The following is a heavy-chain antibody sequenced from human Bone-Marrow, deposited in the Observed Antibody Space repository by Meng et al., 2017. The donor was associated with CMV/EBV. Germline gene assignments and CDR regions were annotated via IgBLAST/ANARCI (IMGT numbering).Heavy chain of an antibody. Sequence: SETLSLTCTVSGGSISSYYWSWIRQPPGKGLEWIGYIYYSGSTNYNPSLKSRVTISVDTSKNQFSLKLSSVTAADTAVYYCARTVVPAANNWFDPWGQRTLVTVSS. D-gene: IGHD2-2*01. CDR3: ARTVVPAANNWFDP. J-gene: IGHJ5*02. CDR2: IYYSGST. CDR1: GGSISSYY. V-gene: IGHV4-59*01.